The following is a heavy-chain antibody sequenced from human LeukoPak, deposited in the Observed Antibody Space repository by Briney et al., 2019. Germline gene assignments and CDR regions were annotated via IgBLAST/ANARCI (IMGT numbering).Heavy chain of an antibody. J-gene: IGHJ4*02. D-gene: IGHD6-13*01. CDR1: GFTFSTYH. CDR2: IKSDGSST. Sequence: GESLRLSCAASGFTFSTYHMAWVRQAPGKGPVWVSRIKSDGSSTRFADSVQGRFTISRDNGKNTLYLQMNSLRAEDTAVYYCARGGDSSNWYPGYFDYWGQGALVTVSS. V-gene: IGHV3-74*01. CDR3: ARGGDSSNWYPGYFDY.